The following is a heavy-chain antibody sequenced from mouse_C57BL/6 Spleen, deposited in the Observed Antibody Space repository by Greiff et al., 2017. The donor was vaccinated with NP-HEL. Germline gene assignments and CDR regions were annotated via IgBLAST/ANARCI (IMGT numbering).Heavy chain of an antibody. CDR2: IWWDDDK. D-gene: IGHD1-1*01. Sequence: QVTLKESGPGILQPSQSLSLTCSFSGFSLSTFGMGVGWISQPPGKGLEWLAHIWWDDDKYYNPALKSRPTISQDTSKNQVFLKIANVDTADTATYYCARIPHYYGSSYEGGYFDYWGQGTTLTVSS. J-gene: IGHJ2*01. CDR3: ARIPHYYGSSYEGGYFDY. CDR1: GFSLSTFGMG. V-gene: IGHV8-8*01.